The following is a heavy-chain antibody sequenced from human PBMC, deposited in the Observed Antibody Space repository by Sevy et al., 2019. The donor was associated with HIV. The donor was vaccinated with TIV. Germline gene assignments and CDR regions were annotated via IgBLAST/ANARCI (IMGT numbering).Heavy chain of an antibody. CDR3: ARGGGVGGGASVFGMGV. V-gene: IGHV1-46*01. D-gene: IGHD3-16*01. Sequence: ASVKVSCKASGYTFTSYYIHWVRQAPGQGLEWMGIINPSGGSTSYAQKFQGRVTMTRDTSTSTVYMEMSSLRSGDTGVYYCARGGGVGGGASVFGMGVWGEGGTVTVSS. J-gene: IGHJ6*01. CDR1: GYTFTSYY. CDR2: INPSGGST.